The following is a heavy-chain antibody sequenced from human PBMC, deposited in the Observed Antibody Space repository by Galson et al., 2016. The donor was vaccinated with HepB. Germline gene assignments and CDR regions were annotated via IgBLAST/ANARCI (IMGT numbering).Heavy chain of an antibody. CDR2: INSYNGNT. CDR3: ASHYGSGSSNWVDP. Sequence: SVKVSCKASGYTFTSYGISWVRQAPGQGLEWMGWINSYNGNTNYAHKLQGRVTMTTDTSTSTAYMELRSLRSDDTAVYYCASHYGSGSSNWVDPWGQGTLVTGAS. J-gene: IGHJ5*02. V-gene: IGHV1-18*04. CDR1: GYTFTSYG. D-gene: IGHD3-10*01.